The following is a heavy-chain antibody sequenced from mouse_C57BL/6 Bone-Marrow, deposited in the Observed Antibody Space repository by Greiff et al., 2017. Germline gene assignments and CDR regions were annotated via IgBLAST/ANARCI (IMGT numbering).Heavy chain of an antibody. CDR1: GYAFPNYL. J-gene: IGHJ3*01. CDR3: AREGDYYGSSYRFAY. D-gene: IGHD1-1*01. CDR2: LKPGSGGT. Sequence: QVQLKQSGAELVRPGTSVKVSCKASGYAFPNYLIEWVKQRPGQGLEWIGVLKPGSGGTYYNEKFKGKATLTADQSSSTAYMQLLSLTSEDSAVYFCAREGDYYGSSYRFAYWGQGTLVTVSA. V-gene: IGHV1-54*01.